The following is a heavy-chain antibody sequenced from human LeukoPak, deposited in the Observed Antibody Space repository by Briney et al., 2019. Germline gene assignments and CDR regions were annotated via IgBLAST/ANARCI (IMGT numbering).Heavy chain of an antibody. D-gene: IGHD3-10*01. CDR3: AKGLWFGEN. J-gene: IGHJ4*02. V-gene: IGHV3-23*01. Sequence: GGSLRLSCAASGFTFSSYGMSWVRQAPGKGLEWVSGFSGSGGSTYYADSVKGRFTISRDNSKNTLYLQMNSLRAEDTAVYYCAKGLWFGENWGQGALVTVSS. CDR2: FSGSGGST. CDR1: GFTFSSYG.